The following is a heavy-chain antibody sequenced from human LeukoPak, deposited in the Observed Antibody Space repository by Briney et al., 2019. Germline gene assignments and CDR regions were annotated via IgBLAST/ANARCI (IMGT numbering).Heavy chain of an antibody. CDR2: TYYRSKWCN. D-gene: IGHD6-13*01. Sequence: SQTLSLTCAISGDSVSGNTVAWNWIRQSPSRGLEWLGRTYYRSKWCNDFAVSVKSRITINPDTSKNQFSLQLNSVTPEDTAVYYCARASRGYGSSLNYFDYWGQGTLVTVSS. CDR1: GDSVSGNTVA. J-gene: IGHJ4*02. V-gene: IGHV6-1*01. CDR3: ARASRGYGSSLNYFDY.